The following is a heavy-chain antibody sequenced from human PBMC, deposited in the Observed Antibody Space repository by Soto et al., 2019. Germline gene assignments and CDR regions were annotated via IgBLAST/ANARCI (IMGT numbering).Heavy chain of an antibody. D-gene: IGHD3-22*01. CDR1: GFTFSSYW. V-gene: IGHV3-74*01. CDR3: ARGDGDYYDGNGYLGRH. J-gene: IGHJ4*02. Sequence: EVQLVESGGGLVQPGGSLRLSCAASGFTFSSYWMHWVRQAPGKGLVWVSRIKSDGSGTSYADSVKGRLTISRDNAKKXPYLQMNRLRAEDTAVYYCARGDGDYYDGNGYLGRHWGQGTLVTVSS. CDR2: IKSDGSGT.